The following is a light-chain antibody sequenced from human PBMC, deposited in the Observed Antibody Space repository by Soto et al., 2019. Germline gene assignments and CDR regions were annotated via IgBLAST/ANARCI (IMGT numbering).Light chain of an antibody. CDR2: EVS. CDR1: SSDVGGYNY. CDR3: SSVTSINAWV. V-gene: IGLV2-14*01. J-gene: IGLJ3*02. Sequence: QSVLTQPASVSGSPGQSITISCTGTSSDVGGYNYVSWYQQHPGKAPKLMIYEVSNRPSGVSNRFSGSKSGNTASLTISGLPAEEEADYYCSSVTSINAWVFGGGTKLTVL.